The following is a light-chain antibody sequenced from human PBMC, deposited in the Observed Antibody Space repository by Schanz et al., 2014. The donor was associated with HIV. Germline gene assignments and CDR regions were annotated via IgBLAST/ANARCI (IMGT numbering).Light chain of an antibody. CDR1: SSDVGGYNY. CDR2: EVS. V-gene: IGLV2-8*01. Sequence: QSVLTQPPSASGSPGQSVTISCTGTSSDVGGYNYVSWYQQHPGKAPKLMIYEVSERPSGVPDRFSGSKSGNTASLTVSGLQADDEADYYCSSFAGNNKLLFGGGTKVTVL. CDR3: SSFAGNNKLL. J-gene: IGLJ2*01.